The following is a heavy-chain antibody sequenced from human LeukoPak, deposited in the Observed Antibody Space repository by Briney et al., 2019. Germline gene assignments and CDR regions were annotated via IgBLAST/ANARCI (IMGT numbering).Heavy chain of an antibody. D-gene: IGHD3-3*01. CDR3: ARAPGDFWSGSTYYYYMDV. V-gene: IGHV1-69*01. CDR2: TIPIFGTA. CDR1: GGTFSSYA. Sequence: GSSVKVSCKASGGTFSSYAISWVRQAPGQGLEWMGGTIPIFGTANYAQKFQGRVTITADESTSTAYMELSSLRSEDTAVYYCARAPGDFWSGSTYYYYMDVWGKGTTVTVSS. J-gene: IGHJ6*03.